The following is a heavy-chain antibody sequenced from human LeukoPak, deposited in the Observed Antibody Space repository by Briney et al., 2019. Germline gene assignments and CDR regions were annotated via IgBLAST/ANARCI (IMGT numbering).Heavy chain of an antibody. Sequence: ASVKVSCKVSGYTLTELSMHWVRQAPGKGLEWMGGFDPEDGETIYAQKFQGRVTMTEDTSTDTAYMELSSLRSEDTAVYYCATLTYYYESSRAVDYYMDVWGKGTTVTVSS. CDR2: FDPEDGET. D-gene: IGHD3-22*01. CDR1: GYTLTELS. J-gene: IGHJ6*03. V-gene: IGHV1-24*01. CDR3: ATLTYYYESSRAVDYYMDV.